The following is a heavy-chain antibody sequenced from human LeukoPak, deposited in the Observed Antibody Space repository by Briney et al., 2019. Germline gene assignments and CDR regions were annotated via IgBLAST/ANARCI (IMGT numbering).Heavy chain of an antibody. Sequence: SETLTLTCTVSGGSISSSSYYWGWIRQPPGKGLEWIGSIYYSGNTYYNPSLKSRVTISVDTSKNQFSLKLSSVTAADTAVYYCARPRQGDYYFDYWGQGTLVTVSS. V-gene: IGHV4-39*01. CDR3: ARPRQGDYYFDY. D-gene: IGHD2-21*02. CDR1: GGSISSSSYY. J-gene: IGHJ4*02. CDR2: IYYSGNT.